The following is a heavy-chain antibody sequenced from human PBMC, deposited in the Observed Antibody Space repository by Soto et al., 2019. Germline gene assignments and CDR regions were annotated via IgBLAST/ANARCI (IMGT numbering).Heavy chain of an antibody. CDR1: GYTFTSYA. CDR2: INAGNGNT. V-gene: IGHV1-3*01. D-gene: IGHD3-9*01. Sequence: ASVKVCCKASGYTFTSYAMHWVRQAPGQRLEWMGWINAGNGNTKYSQKFQGRVTITRDTSASTAYMELSSLRSEDTAVYYCARDGLELRYFDWLLYYYYYMDVWGKGTTVTVSS. J-gene: IGHJ6*03. CDR3: ARDGLELRYFDWLLYYYYYMDV.